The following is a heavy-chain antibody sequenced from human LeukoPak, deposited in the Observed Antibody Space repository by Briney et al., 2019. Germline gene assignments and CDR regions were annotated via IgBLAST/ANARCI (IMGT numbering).Heavy chain of an antibody. V-gene: IGHV3-30-3*01. CDR2: ISNDGSNK. J-gene: IGHJ6*02. CDR1: GFTISSYA. Sequence: GGPLRLSCAASGFTISSYAMHWLHKAPGKRLGWGAVISNDGSNKYYACSVKGLFTISRDNSKNTLYLQMYSLRAEDTAVYYCARGGGTPIAVAGRRIYSYYGMDVWGQGTTVTVSS. D-gene: IGHD6-19*01. CDR3: ARGGGTPIAVAGRRIYSYYGMDV.